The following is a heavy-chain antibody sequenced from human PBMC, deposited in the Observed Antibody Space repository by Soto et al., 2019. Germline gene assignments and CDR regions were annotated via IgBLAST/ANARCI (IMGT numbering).Heavy chain of an antibody. J-gene: IGHJ3*02. CDR3: ARVERGTTTTVVDAFDI. CDR1: GGFISSGSYY. D-gene: IGHD1-1*01. CDR2: MSHSGGT. V-gene: IGHV4-34*01. Sequence: QVQLQQWGAGLLKPSETLSLTCAVYGGFISSGSYYWSWIRQPPGKGLEWIGEMSHSGGTHFNPSLKVRVTISVATSKNQFSLKMSSVNAADTALYYCARVERGTTTTVVDAFDIWGPGTMVTVSS.